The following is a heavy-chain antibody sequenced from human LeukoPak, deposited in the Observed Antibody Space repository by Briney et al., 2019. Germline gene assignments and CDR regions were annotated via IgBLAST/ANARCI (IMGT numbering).Heavy chain of an antibody. CDR1: GFTFSNYA. CDR2: ISDGGGGT. V-gene: IGHV3-23*01. Sequence: PGGSLRLSCVASGFTFSNYAMSWVRQAPGKGLEWVSSISDGGGGTYYADSVKGRFTISRDNSKNTLYLLMNSLRAEDTAIYYCANRGKYYFDYWGLGTLVTVSS. D-gene: IGHD3-10*01. J-gene: IGHJ4*02. CDR3: ANRGKYYFDY.